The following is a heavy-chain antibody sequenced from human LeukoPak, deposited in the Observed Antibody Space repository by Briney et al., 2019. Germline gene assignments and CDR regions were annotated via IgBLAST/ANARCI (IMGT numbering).Heavy chain of an antibody. D-gene: IGHD3-16*01. J-gene: IGHJ4*02. V-gene: IGHV1-18*01. CDR3: ARDQDDYVWGSFPVPLGY. CDR1: GYTFTDYS. CDR2: ISVYNGHT. Sequence: GASVKVFCKASGYTFTDYSITWVRQAPGQGLEWMGWISVYNGHTDYPQKVQGRVTMTTDTSTSTAYMELRSLRSDDTAVYYCARDQDDYVWGSFPVPLGYWGQGTLVTVSS.